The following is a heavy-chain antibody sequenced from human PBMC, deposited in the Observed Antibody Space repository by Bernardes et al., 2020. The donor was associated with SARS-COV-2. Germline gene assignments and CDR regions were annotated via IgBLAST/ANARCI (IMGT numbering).Heavy chain of an antibody. D-gene: IGHD3-10*01. CDR1: GYSFNSYG. V-gene: IGHV1-18*01. Sequence: ASVKVSCKASGYSFNSYGISWVRQAPGQGLEWMGWISAYNGNTDYAQKVQGRVTMTTDTSTSTAYMELRSLRSDDTAVYYCARDRRLVMDYFGTYYFDYWGQGTLVTVSS. CDR3: ARDRRLVMDYFGTYYFDY. J-gene: IGHJ4*02. CDR2: ISAYNGNT.